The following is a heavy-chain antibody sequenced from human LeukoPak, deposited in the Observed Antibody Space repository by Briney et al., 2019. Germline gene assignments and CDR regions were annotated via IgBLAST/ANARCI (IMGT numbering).Heavy chain of an antibody. V-gene: IGHV3-74*01. CDR2: INGDGSTI. J-gene: IGHJ4*02. Sequence: GGSLRLSCAASGLTFSGYWMHWVRQAPGKGLVWVSHINGDGSTIRYAGSVEGRFTISRDNAKNTLYLQMNSLRAEDTAVYYCVRVVHSWDLGYWGQGTLVTVSS. CDR1: GLTFSGYW. D-gene: IGHD1-26*01. CDR3: VRVVHSWDLGY.